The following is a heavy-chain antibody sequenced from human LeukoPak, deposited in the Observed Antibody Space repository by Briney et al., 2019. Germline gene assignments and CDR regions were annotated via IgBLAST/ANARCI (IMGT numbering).Heavy chain of an antibody. V-gene: IGHV4-39*01. CDR3: ARPQRYSNYALDY. CDR2: IYCSGST. D-gene: IGHD4-11*01. J-gene: IGHJ4*02. CDR1: GGSISGSSYY. Sequence: SETLSLTCTVSGGSISGSSYYWGWIRQPPGKGLEWIGSIYCSGSTYYKPSLKSRVTMSVDTSKNQFSLKLSSVTAADTAVYYCARPQRYSNYALDYWGQGTLVTASS.